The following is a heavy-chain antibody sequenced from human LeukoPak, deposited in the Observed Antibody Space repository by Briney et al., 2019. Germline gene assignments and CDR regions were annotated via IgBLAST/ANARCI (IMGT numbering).Heavy chain of an antibody. Sequence: GGSLRLSCAASGITVSSNYMSWVRQAPGKELEWVSVMYSGGNTYYADSVKGRFTISRDKSKNTLYLQMNSLRAEDTAVYYCARGIGSTVFFDHWGQGTLVTVSS. CDR1: GITVSSNY. J-gene: IGHJ4*02. D-gene: IGHD4-11*01. CDR3: ARGIGSTVFFDH. V-gene: IGHV3-53*01. CDR2: MYSGGNT.